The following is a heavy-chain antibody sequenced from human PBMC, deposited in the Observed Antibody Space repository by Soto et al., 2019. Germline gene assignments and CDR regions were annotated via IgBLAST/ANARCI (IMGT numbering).Heavy chain of an antibody. CDR1: GGSISRSVYY. CDR2: IHNSGTT. J-gene: IGHJ2*01. D-gene: IGHD3-10*01. Sequence: QVQLQESGPGLVKPSQTLSLTCAVSGGSISRSVYYCNWIRQHPGKGLEWIGYIHNSGTTYYNPSLKSRLTFSVDTSKNQFSLKLSSVTTADTAVYYCAGDPIVRGVVGRYFDLWGRGTLVTVSS. CDR3: AGDPIVRGVVGRYFDL. V-gene: IGHV4-31*11.